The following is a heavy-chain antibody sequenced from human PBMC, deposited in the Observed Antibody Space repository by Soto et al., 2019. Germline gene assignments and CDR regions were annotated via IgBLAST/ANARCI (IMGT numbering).Heavy chain of an antibody. V-gene: IGHV3-23*01. CDR3: AKDIASSSGWYRADY. Sequence: GGSLRLSCAASGFTFSSYAMSWVRQAPGKGLEWVSVISGGGGGTDYADSVKGRFTISRDNSKNTLYLQMNSLRAEDTAVYYCAKDIASSSGWYRADYWGQGTLVTVSS. D-gene: IGHD6-19*01. CDR2: ISGGGGGT. J-gene: IGHJ4*02. CDR1: GFTFSSYA.